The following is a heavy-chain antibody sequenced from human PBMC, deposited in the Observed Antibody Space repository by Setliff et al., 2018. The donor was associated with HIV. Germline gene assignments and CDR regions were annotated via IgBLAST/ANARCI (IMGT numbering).Heavy chain of an antibody. D-gene: IGHD5-18*01. CDR3: ARGNGYSYRWADAFDL. Sequence: LRETLSLTCAVSGGSISSSNWWSWVRQPPGKGLEWIGEVYHSGSTNYNPSLKSRVTISVDKSKNQFSLKLTSVTAADTAVYYCARGNGYSYRWADAFDLWGQGTMVTVSS. J-gene: IGHJ3*01. CDR2: VYHSGST. V-gene: IGHV4-4*03. CDR1: GGSISSSNW.